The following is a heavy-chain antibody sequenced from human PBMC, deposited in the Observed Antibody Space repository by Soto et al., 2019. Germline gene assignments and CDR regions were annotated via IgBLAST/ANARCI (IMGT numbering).Heavy chain of an antibody. D-gene: IGHD2-15*01. Sequence: QVQLQESGPGLVKPSQTLSLTCTVSGGSISSGDYYWSWIRQHPGKGLEWIGYTYYSGSTYYNPSLTRRLTIPVHTSQTLSSLTLSSVTAADPAVSCSARWWRGSRQGFGPWGQGTLVTVSS. V-gene: IGHV4-31*03. CDR1: GGSISSGDYY. J-gene: IGHJ5*02. CDR2: TYYSGST. CDR3: ARWWRGSRQGFGP.